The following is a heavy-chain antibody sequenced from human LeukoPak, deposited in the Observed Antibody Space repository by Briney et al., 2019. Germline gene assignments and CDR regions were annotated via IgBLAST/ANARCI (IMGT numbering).Heavy chain of an antibody. CDR3: AKDQDLTMIVVVITSFQH. Sequence: GGSLRLSCAASGFTFSSYWMSWVRQAPGKGLEWVANIKQDGSEKYYVDSVKGRLTISRDNAKNSLYLQMNSLRAEDTAVYYCAKDQDLTMIVVVITSFQHWGQGTLVTVSS. J-gene: IGHJ1*01. CDR2: IKQDGSEK. CDR1: GFTFSSYW. V-gene: IGHV3-7*03. D-gene: IGHD3-22*01.